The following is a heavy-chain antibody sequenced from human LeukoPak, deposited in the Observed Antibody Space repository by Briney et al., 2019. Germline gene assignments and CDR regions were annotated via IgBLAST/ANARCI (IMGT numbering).Heavy chain of an antibody. D-gene: IGHD3-10*01. CDR2: IDPSDFYT. V-gene: IGHV5-10-1*01. Sequence: LGESLRISCKGSGYSFTSYWISWVRQVPGKGLEWMGRIDPSDFYTNYSPSFRGHVTISADKSISSAYLQWSSLKASDTAMYYCARHRDTIPADYYYGMDVWGQGTTVTVSS. J-gene: IGHJ6*02. CDR3: ARHRDTIPADYYYGMDV. CDR1: GYSFTSYW.